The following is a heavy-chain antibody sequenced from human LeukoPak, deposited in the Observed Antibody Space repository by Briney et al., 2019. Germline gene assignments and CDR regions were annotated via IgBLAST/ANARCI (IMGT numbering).Heavy chain of an antibody. CDR2: ISDSGGRI. J-gene: IGHJ3*02. D-gene: IGHD3-10*01. V-gene: IGHV3-23*01. CDR3: AKVLIWTYGSGNYYKGAFDI. Sequence: PGGSLRLSCVASGFTFNSYAMTWVRQAPGKGLEWVSLISDSGGRIYYADSVKGRFTISRDNSKNTLYLQMNSLRAEDTAVYYCAKVLIWTYGSGNYYKGAFDIWGQGTMVTVFS. CDR1: GFTFNSYA.